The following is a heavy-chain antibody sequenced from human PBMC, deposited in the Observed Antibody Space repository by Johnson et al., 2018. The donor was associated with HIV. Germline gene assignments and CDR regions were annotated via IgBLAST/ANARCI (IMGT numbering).Heavy chain of an antibody. CDR3: ARALRDAFDI. Sequence: MQLVESGGGVVQPGGSLRLSCPASAFTFSSYAMHWVRPAPGKGLEWVAVISYDGSNKYYADSVRGRFTISRDNSKNALFLQMNSLRAEDTSLYYCARALRDAFDIWGQGTMVTVSS. CDR1: AFTFSSYA. J-gene: IGHJ3*02. CDR2: ISYDGSNK. V-gene: IGHV3-30-3*01. D-gene: IGHD4-17*01.